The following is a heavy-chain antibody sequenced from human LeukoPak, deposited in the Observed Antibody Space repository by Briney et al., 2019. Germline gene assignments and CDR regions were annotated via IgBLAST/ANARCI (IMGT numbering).Heavy chain of an antibody. CDR1: GFTFSSYG. CDR3: ATERGITMIVVAPDFDY. Sequence: GGSLRLSCAASGFTFSSYGMHGVRQAPGKGLEWVAVISYDGSNKYYADSVKGRFTISRDNSKNTLYLQMNSLRAEDTAVYYCATERGITMIVVAPDFDYWGQGTLVTVSS. V-gene: IGHV3-30*03. CDR2: ISYDGSNK. D-gene: IGHD3-22*01. J-gene: IGHJ4*02.